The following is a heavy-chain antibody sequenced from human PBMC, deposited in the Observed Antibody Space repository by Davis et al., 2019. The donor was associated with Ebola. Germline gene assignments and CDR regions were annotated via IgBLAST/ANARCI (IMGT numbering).Heavy chain of an antibody. CDR3: AKDGGYGDFQWYFDF. V-gene: IGHV3-30*18. D-gene: IGHD4-17*01. Sequence: GGSLRLSCAASGFTFSSYGMHWVRQAPGKGLEWVAVISYDGSKKYYVDSVKGRFTISRDNSKDTLYLQMNSLRAEDTAVYYCAKDGGYGDFQWYFDFWGQGTLVTVSS. J-gene: IGHJ4*02. CDR2: ISYDGSKK. CDR1: GFTFSSYG.